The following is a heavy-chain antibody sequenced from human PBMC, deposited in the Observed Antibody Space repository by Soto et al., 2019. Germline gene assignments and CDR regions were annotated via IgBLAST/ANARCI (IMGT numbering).Heavy chain of an antibody. D-gene: IGHD1-26*01. CDR1: GFTFSSYA. CDR2: ISGGVGST. V-gene: IGHV3-23*01. Sequence: GGSLRLSCAASGFTFSSYALSWVRQAPGKGLEWVSSISGGVGSTYYADSVKGRFTISRDNSKNTLYLQMNSLRAEDTAVYFCARSGDYSWLPYWGQGTLVTVSS. CDR3: ARSGDYSWLPY. J-gene: IGHJ4*02.